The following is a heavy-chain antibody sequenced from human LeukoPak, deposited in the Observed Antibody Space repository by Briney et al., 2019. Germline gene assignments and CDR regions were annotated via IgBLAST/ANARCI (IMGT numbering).Heavy chain of an antibody. CDR1: GGSISSYY. Sequence: SETLSLTCTVSGGSISSYYWSWIRQPPGKGLEWIGYIYYSGSTNYNPSLTSRVTISVDTSKNQFSLKLSSVTAADTAVYYCASTGYSSSWYSSSQYNWFDPWGQGTLVTVSS. CDR3: ASTGYSSSWYSSSQYNWFDP. J-gene: IGHJ5*02. CDR2: IYYSGST. D-gene: IGHD6-13*01. V-gene: IGHV4-59*08.